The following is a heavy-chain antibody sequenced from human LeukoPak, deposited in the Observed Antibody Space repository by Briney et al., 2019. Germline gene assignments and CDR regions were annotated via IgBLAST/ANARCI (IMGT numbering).Heavy chain of an antibody. J-gene: IGHJ4*02. D-gene: IGHD2-2*01. V-gene: IGHV3-23*01. CDR3: AKDRVVVPAAMLGY. Sequence: GGSLRLSCAASGFTFSNYAMNWVRQAPGKGLEWVSAITGSGGSTYYADFVKGRFTISRDNSKNTLYLQMNSLRAEDTAVYYCAKDRVVVPAAMLGYWGQGTLVTVSS. CDR1: GFTFSNYA. CDR2: ITGSGGST.